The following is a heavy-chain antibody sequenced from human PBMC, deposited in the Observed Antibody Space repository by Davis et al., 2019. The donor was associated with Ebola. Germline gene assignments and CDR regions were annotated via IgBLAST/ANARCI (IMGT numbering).Heavy chain of an antibody. CDR2: IYNSGST. CDR1: GGSFSDYF. CDR3: ARAPYSSRNWFVP. D-gene: IGHD6-13*01. V-gene: IGHV4-59*01. J-gene: IGHJ5*02. Sequence: SETLSLTCAVYGGSFSDYFWSWIRQPPGKGLEWIGYIYNSGSTNYNPSLKSRVTISVDTSKNQFSLKLTSVTAADTAMYYCARAPYSSRNWFVPWGQGTLVTVSS.